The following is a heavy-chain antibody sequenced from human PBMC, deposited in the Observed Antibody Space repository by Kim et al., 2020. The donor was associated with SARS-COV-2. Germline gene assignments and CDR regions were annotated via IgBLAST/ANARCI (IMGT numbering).Heavy chain of an antibody. Sequence: QQFQGRVTRTRDPSTSTVYMGLSSLRSEDTAVYYCARDLVVVPAASGFDYWGQGTLVTVSS. V-gene: IGHV1-46*01. J-gene: IGHJ4*02. D-gene: IGHD2-2*01. CDR3: ARDLVVVPAASGFDY.